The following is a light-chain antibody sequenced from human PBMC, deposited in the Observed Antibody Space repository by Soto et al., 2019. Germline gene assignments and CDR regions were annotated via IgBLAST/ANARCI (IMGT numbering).Light chain of an antibody. CDR1: QSVSSSF. J-gene: IGKJ5*01. CDR3: QQHGSSPRT. CDR2: DAS. Sequence: EIVMTQSPDTLSVSPGERATLSFRASQSVSSSFLAWYQQKVGQAPRLPIYDASSRATGIPDRFSGSGSGTDFTLTISRLEPEDFAVYYCQQHGSSPRTFGQGTRLEI. V-gene: IGKV3-20*01.